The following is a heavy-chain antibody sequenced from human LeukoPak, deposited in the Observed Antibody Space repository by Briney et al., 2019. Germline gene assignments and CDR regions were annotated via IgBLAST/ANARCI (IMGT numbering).Heavy chain of an antibody. D-gene: IGHD1-26*01. CDR1: GFTVSSNY. CDR3: ARVGASGSYPY. CDR2: IYSGGST. J-gene: IGHJ4*02. V-gene: IGHV3-53*01. Sequence: GGSLRLSCAASGFTVSSNYMSWVRQAPGKGLEWVSVIYSGGSTYYADSVKGRFTIPRDNSKNTLYLQMNSLRAEDTAVYYCARVGASGSYPYWGQGTLVTVSS.